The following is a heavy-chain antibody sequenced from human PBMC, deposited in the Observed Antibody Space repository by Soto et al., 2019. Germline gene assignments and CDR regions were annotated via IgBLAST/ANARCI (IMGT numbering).Heavy chain of an antibody. Sequence: PSETLSLTCTVSGLSITNNYWSWIRQPPGKGLEWIGYIYYSGSTNYNPSLKSRVTISVDTSKNQFSLKLSSVTAADTAVYYCARTTSGGNFDYWGQGTLVTVSS. J-gene: IGHJ4*02. CDR2: IYYSGST. D-gene: IGHD2-15*01. CDR3: ARTTSGGNFDY. CDR1: GLSITNNY. V-gene: IGHV4-59*13.